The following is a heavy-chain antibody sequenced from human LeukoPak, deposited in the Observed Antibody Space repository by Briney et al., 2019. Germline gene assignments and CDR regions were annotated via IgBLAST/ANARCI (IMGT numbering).Heavy chain of an antibody. J-gene: IGHJ4*02. Sequence: GGSLRLSCAASGFTFSSYAMSWVRQAPGKGLEWVSAISGSGGSTYCADSVKGRFTISRDNSKNTLYLQMNSLRAEDTAVYYCAKDSEVTMVRGVHFDYWGQGTLVTVSS. D-gene: IGHD3-10*01. CDR1: GFTFSSYA. CDR2: ISGSGGST. CDR3: AKDSEVTMVRGVHFDY. V-gene: IGHV3-23*01.